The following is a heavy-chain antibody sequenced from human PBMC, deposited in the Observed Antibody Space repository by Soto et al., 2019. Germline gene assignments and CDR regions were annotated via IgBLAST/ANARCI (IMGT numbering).Heavy chain of an antibody. CDR1: GGSISSGGYS. CDR2: IYYSGST. V-gene: IGHV4-61*08. D-gene: IGHD6-13*01. Sequence: PSETLSLTCAVSGGSISSGGYSWSWIRQPPGKGLEWIGYIYYSGSTNYNPSLKSRVTISVDTSKNQFSLKLSSVTAADTAVYYCARDSAAGFTNWGQGTLVTVSS. J-gene: IGHJ4*02. CDR3: ARDSAAGFTN.